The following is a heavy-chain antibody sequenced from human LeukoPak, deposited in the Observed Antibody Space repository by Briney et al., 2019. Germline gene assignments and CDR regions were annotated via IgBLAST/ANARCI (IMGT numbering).Heavy chain of an antibody. D-gene: IGHD6-19*01. CDR2: MNPSSCGT. J-gene: IGHJ4*02. V-gene: IGHV1-2*02. CDR1: GYTFTGYY. Sequence: ASVTVSCKTSGYTFTGYYLHWVRQAPGQGLEWMGWMNPSSCGTNYAQRFQGRVTMSRDAENSTAYMELSRVRSDDTAVYYCARKAGDYWGQGTLVTVSS. CDR3: ARKAGDY.